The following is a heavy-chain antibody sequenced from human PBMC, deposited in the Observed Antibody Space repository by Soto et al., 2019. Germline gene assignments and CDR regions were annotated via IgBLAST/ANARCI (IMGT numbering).Heavy chain of an antibody. CDR2: ISGSGGST. J-gene: IGHJ6*02. CDR1: GFTFSSYA. CDR3: ANLQLRYYYGMDV. V-gene: IGHV3-23*01. D-gene: IGHD1-1*01. Sequence: GGSLRLSCAASGFTFSSYAMSWVRQAPGKGLEWVSAISGSGGSTYYADSVKGRFTISRDNSKNTLYLQMNSLRAEDTAVYYCANLQLRYYYGMDVWGQGTTVTVSS.